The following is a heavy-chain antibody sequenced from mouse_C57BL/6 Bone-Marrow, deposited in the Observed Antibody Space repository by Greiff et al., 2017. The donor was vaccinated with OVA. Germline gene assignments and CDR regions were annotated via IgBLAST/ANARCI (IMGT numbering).Heavy chain of an antibody. CDR1: GYTFTSYG. D-gene: IGHD1-1*01. CDR3: ARRDYYYWYFDV. CDR2: IYPRSGNT. V-gene: IGHV1-81*01. Sequence: QVQLKESGAELARPGASVKLSCKASGYTFTSYGISWVKQRTGQGLEWIGEIYPRSGNTYYNEKFKGKATLTADKSSSTAYMELRSLTSEDSAVYFGARRDYYYWYFDVWGTGTTVTVSS. J-gene: IGHJ1*03.